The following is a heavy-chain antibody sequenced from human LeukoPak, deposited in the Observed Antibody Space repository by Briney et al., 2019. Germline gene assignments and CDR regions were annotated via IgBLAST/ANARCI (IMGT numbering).Heavy chain of an antibody. D-gene: IGHD3-10*01. CDR3: ARQISMVRGIPHYYMDV. J-gene: IGHJ6*03. V-gene: IGHV4-30-4*08. Sequence: SQTLSLTCTVSGGSISSGNYYWSWIRQPPGKGLEWIGYIYYSGSTYYNPSLKSRVTISIDTSKNQFSLKLSSVTAADTAVYYCARQISMVRGIPHYYMDVWGKGTTVTVSS. CDR1: GGSISSGNYY. CDR2: IYYSGST.